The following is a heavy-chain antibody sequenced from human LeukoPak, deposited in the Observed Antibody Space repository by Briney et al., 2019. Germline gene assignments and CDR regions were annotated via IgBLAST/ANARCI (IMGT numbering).Heavy chain of an antibody. CDR1: GYTFTSYD. Sequence: ASVKVSCKASGYTFTSYDINWVRQATGQGLEWMGWMNPNSGNTGYAQKFQGRVTMTRNTSISTAYMELSSLRSEDTAVYYCAGGSMITFGGVIAPYCYYYGMDVWGQGTTVTVSS. V-gene: IGHV1-8*01. J-gene: IGHJ6*02. D-gene: IGHD3-16*02. CDR2: MNPNSGNT. CDR3: AGGSMITFGGVIAPYCYYYGMDV.